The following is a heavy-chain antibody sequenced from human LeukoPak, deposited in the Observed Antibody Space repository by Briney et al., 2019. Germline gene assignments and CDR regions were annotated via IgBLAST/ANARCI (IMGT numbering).Heavy chain of an antibody. V-gene: IGHV3-74*01. Sequence: GGSLRLSCAASGFTFSSYWMHWVRQAPGKGLVRVSRINSDGSSTSYADSVKGRFTISRDNAKNTLYLQMNSLRAEDTAVYYCASLGATSMDFDYWGQGTLVTVSS. CDR2: INSDGSST. J-gene: IGHJ4*02. CDR3: ASLGATSMDFDY. D-gene: IGHD1-26*01. CDR1: GFTFSSYW.